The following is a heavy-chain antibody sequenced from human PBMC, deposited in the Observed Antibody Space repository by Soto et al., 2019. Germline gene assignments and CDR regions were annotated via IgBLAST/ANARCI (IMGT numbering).Heavy chain of an antibody. Sequence: GGSLRLSCAASGFTFSSYGMHWVRQAPGKGLEWVAVIPYDGRNKYYADSVKGRFTISRDNSKNTLYLQMNSLRAEDTAVYYCAKYLFWGVVAASPCFDYWGEGPLVTVS. CDR2: IPYDGRNK. CDR1: GFTFSSYG. CDR3: AKYLFWGVVAASPCFDY. J-gene: IGHJ4*02. V-gene: IGHV3-30*18. D-gene: IGHD2-15*01.